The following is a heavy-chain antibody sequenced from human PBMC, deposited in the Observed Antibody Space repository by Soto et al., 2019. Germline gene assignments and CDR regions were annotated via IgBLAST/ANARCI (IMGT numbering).Heavy chain of an antibody. CDR3: AREVAAAGGEYDY. CDR1: GYTFTKYG. V-gene: IGHV1-18*01. Sequence: QVQLVQSGAEVKNPGASVKVSCKASGYTFTKYGIGWVRQAPGQGLEWMGWISAYNGNTNYAQKLQGRVTMTTDTSTSTADRELRSLRSDDTAVYYCAREVAAAGGEYDYWGQGTLVTVSS. D-gene: IGHD6-13*01. J-gene: IGHJ4*02. CDR2: ISAYNGNT.